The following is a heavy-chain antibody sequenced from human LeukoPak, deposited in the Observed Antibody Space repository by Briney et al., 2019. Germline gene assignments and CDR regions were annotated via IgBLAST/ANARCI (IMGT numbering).Heavy chain of an antibody. Sequence: GGSLRLSCAASGFTFSNAWMSWVPPAPGKGWEWVGRIKSKTDGGATDYAAPVKGRFTISRDDSKNTLYLQMNSLKTEDTAVYYCTTWTLWGSYRWVEYWGQGTLVTVSS. J-gene: IGHJ4*02. CDR3: TTWTLWGSYRWVEY. V-gene: IGHV3-15*01. CDR2: IKSKTDGGAT. D-gene: IGHD3-16*02. CDR1: GFTFSNAW.